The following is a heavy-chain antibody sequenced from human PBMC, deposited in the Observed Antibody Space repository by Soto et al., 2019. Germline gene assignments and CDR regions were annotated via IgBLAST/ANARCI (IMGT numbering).Heavy chain of an antibody. J-gene: IGHJ4*02. CDR2: MYYSGST. CDR1: GGSISSSSYY. D-gene: IGHD3-16*01. V-gene: IGHV4-39*01. Sequence: SETLSLTCTVSGGSISSSSYYWGWVRQPPGKGLEWIGSMYYSGSTYYNPSLKNRVTISVDTSKNRFSLKLSSVTAADTAVFYCASLRIPERPFDYWGQGTLVTVSS. CDR3: ASLRIPERPFDY.